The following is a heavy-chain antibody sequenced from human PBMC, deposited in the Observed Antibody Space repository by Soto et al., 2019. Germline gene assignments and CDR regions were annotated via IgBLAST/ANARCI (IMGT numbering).Heavy chain of an antibody. D-gene: IGHD6-6*01. J-gene: IGHJ4*02. CDR1: GFTLSSYS. V-gene: IGHV3-30-3*01. CDR2: ISYDGSNK. CDR3: ARDRTGSSSLSGDFDY. Sequence: PGGSLRLSCAAPGFTLSSYSIHWVRQAPGKGLEWVAVISYDGSNKYYADSVKGRFTISRDNSKNTLYLQMNSLRAEDTAVYYCARDRTGSSSLSGDFDYWGQGTLVTVSS.